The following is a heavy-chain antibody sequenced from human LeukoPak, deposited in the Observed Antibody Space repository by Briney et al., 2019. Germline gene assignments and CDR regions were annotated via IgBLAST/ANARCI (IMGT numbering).Heavy chain of an antibody. V-gene: IGHV3-30*18. Sequence: LSLTCTVSGGSISSGAYYWTWVRQAPGKGLEWVAVISYDGGNKYYADSVKGRFTISRDNSKNTLYLQMNSLRAEDTALYYCAKGKGLGYYDSSGYWDYWGQGTLVTVSS. CDR1: GGSISSGA. CDR2: ISYDGGNK. J-gene: IGHJ4*02. D-gene: IGHD3-22*01. CDR3: AKGKGLGYYDSSGYWDY.